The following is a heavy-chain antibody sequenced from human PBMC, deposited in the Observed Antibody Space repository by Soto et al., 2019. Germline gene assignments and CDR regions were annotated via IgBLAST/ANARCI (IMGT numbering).Heavy chain of an antibody. D-gene: IGHD1-26*01. J-gene: IGHJ4*02. CDR1: GGSISRYY. Sequence: TVSGGSISRYYWSWIRQPPGKGLESIGHIYNSGSTHYNPSTKSRITISVDTSKNQSSLKLSSVTAADTDVYYWASIGLSGSGLHDHYWGQGTLVTVCS. CDR3: ASIGLSGSGLHDHY. CDR2: IYNSGST. V-gene: IGHV4-59*13.